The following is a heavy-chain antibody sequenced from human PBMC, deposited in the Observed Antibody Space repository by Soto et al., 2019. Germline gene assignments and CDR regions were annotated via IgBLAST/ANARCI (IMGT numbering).Heavy chain of an antibody. J-gene: IGHJ4*02. CDR3: AKDSRYFDKYFDY. V-gene: IGHV3-23*01. Sequence: GSLRLSCAASGFTFSSYAMSWVRQAPGKGLEWVSAISGSGGSTYYADSVKGRFTISRDNSKNTLYLQMNSLRAEDTAVYYRAKDSRYFDKYFDYWGQGTLVTVSS. D-gene: IGHD3-9*01. CDR2: ISGSGGST. CDR1: GFTFSSYA.